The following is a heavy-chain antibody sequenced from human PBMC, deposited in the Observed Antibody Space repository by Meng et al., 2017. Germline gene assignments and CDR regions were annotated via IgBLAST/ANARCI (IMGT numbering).Heavy chain of an antibody. J-gene: IGHJ4*02. V-gene: IGHV1-18*01. CDR1: GYAFTSYG. CDR2: ISAYNGNT. CDR3: ARAGIAVAGPDY. Sequence: QVHLVQAGACVNKPGASDKGSRKASGYAFTSYGSSWVRQAPGQGLEWMGWISAYNGNTNYAQKLQGRVTMTTDTSTSTAYIELRSLRSDDTAVYYCARAGIAVAGPDYWGQGTLVTVSS. D-gene: IGHD6-19*01.